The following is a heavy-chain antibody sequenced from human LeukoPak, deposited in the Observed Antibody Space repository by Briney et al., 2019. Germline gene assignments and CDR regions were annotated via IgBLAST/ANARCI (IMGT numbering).Heavy chain of an antibody. CDR1: GDSVSSNSAA. Sequence: SQTLSLTCAISGDSVSSNSAAWNWIRQSPSRGLEWLGRTYYRSKWYNDYAVSVKSRITINPNTYKNQFSLKLSSVTAADTAVYYCARGLSGLYYDFWRDTPTRDYYYYGMDVWGQGTTVTVSS. D-gene: IGHD3-3*01. CDR2: TYYRSKWYN. V-gene: IGHV6-1*01. CDR3: ARGLSGLYYDFWRDTPTRDYYYYGMDV. J-gene: IGHJ6*02.